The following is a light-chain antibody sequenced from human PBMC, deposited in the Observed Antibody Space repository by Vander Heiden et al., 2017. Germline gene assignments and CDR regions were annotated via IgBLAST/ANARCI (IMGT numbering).Light chain of an antibody. CDR3: QQSQSTPHT. CDR1: QSISNY. CDR2: DAS. V-gene: IGKV1-39*01. Sequence: DIHTTQSPSSLSASIGDRVTITCRASQSISNYLNWYQQKPGKAPKVLIHDASSLYSGVPSRFSGSGSGTEFTLTITALQPEDFATYHCQQSQSTPHTFGQGTKLEIK. J-gene: IGKJ2*01.